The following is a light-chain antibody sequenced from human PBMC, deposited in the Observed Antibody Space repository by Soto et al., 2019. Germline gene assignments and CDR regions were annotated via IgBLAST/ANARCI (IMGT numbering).Light chain of an antibody. CDR1: QNVNTR. CDR2: DAF. V-gene: IGKV3-15*01. Sequence: EKVMTQSPATLSVSPGERATLSCRASQNVNTRLAWYQQKPGQAPRLLIYDAFTRATGIPARISGSAAGTECTLTISSLQSADFAVYYCQQYDEWTLTFGGGTKVDIK. CDR3: QQYDEWTLT. J-gene: IGKJ4*01.